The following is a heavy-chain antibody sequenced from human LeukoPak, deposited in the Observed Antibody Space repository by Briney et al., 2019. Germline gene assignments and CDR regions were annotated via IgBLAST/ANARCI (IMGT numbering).Heavy chain of an antibody. CDR3: VRDRGEFSYSHDY. CDR1: GASISSNW. J-gene: IGHJ4*02. V-gene: IGHV4-4*02. D-gene: IGHD1-26*01. CDR2: IHHSGSA. Sequence: SGTLSLTCAVSGASISSNWWNWVRQPPGKGLEWIGEIHHSGSANYNPSLKSRVTISLDTSEDHFSLRLSSVTAADTAVYYCVRDRGEFSYSHDYWGQGTLVTVSS.